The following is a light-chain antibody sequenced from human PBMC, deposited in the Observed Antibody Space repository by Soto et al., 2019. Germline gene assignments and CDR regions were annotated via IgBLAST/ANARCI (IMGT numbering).Light chain of an antibody. CDR1: QSVSSSY. Sequence: EIVLTQSPGTLSLSPGERATLSCRASQSVSSSYLAWYHQKVGQAPKLLSYGTSSRSTVVPDRFSGSVSGTDFTLIISRLEPEDFAVYYCQQYWSSPCTFGQGTKLEIK. V-gene: IGKV3-20*01. J-gene: IGKJ2*02. CDR3: QQYWSSPCT. CDR2: GTS.